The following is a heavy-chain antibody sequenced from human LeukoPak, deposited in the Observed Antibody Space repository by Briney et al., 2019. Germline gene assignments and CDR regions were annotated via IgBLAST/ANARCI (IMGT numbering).Heavy chain of an antibody. J-gene: IGHJ4*02. D-gene: IGHD2-15*01. Sequence: GGSLRLSCAASGFTFSSYAMHWVRQAPGKGLEWVAVISYDGSNKYYADSVKGRFTISRDNSKNTLSLQMNSLRAEDTAVYYCAAGRAVDYWGQGTLVTVSS. V-gene: IGHV3-30*04. CDR2: ISYDGSNK. CDR3: AAGRAVDY. CDR1: GFTFSSYA.